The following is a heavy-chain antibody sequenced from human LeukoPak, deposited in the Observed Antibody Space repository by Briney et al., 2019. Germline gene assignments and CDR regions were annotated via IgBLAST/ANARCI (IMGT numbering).Heavy chain of an antibody. CDR3: ARVGEAVAVI. CDR2: IIPILGIA. J-gene: IGHJ3*02. Sequence: ASVKVSCKGSGGTLSSYAISWVRQAPGQGLEWMGRIIPILGIANYAQKFQGRVTITADKSTSTAYMELSSLRSEDTAVYYCARVGEAVAVIWGQRTMVTLSS. D-gene: IGHD6-19*01. V-gene: IGHV1-69*04. CDR1: GGTLSSYA.